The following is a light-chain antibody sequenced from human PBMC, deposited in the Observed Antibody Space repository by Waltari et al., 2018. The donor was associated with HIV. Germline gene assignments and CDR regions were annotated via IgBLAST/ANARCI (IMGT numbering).Light chain of an antibody. V-gene: IGKV1-5*03. Sequence: DIQVTQSPSTLSASVGDRVTITCRASQSIDSRLAWYLQKPGQAPKSLIYMASALESGVPSRFSGVESETEFTLTISSLQPDDFATYYCLQYLTYPFTFGGGTKVEVK. J-gene: IGKJ4*01. CDR1: QSIDSR. CDR3: LQYLTYPFT. CDR2: MAS.